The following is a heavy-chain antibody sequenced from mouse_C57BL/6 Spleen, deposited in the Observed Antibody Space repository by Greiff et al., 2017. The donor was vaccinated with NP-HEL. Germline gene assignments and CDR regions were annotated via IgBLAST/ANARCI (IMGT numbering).Heavy chain of an antibody. D-gene: IGHD1-1*01. CDR2: INPNNGGT. CDR3: AREDYYRRNFDV. J-gene: IGHJ1*03. CDR1: GYTFTDYN. Sequence: EVQLQQSGPELVKPGASVKIPCKASGYTFTDYNMDWVKQSHGKSLEWIGDINPNNGGTIYNQKFKGKATLTVDKSSSTAYMELRSLTSEDTAVYYCAREDYYRRNFDVWGTGTTVTVSS. V-gene: IGHV1-18*01.